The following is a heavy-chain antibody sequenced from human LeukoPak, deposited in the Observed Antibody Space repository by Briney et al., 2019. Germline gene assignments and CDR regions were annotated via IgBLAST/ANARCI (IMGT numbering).Heavy chain of an antibody. D-gene: IGHD3-9*01. CDR1: GFTFSSYS. CDR3: ARDLYDILTGYSPFGY. CDR2: ISSSSSYI. V-gene: IGHV3-21*01. Sequence: GGSPRLSCAASGFTFSSYSMNWVRQAPGKGLEWVSSISSSSSYIYYADSVKGRFTISRDNAKNSLYLQMNSLRAEDTAVYYCARDLYDILTGYSPFGYWGQGTLVTVSS. J-gene: IGHJ4*02.